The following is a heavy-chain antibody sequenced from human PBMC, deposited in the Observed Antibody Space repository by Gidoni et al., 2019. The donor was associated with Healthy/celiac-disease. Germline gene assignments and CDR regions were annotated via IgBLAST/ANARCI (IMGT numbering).Heavy chain of an antibody. J-gene: IGHJ4*02. CDR2: ISGSGGST. V-gene: IGHV3-23*01. CDR1: GFPFSSYA. D-gene: IGHD6-19*01. Sequence: EVQLLESGGGLVQPGGSLRLSCAASGFPFSSYAMSWVRQAPGKGLEWVSAISGSGGSTYYADSVKGRFTISRDNSKNTLYLQMNSLRAEDTAVYYCAKDTRGYSSGESCCWGQGTLVTVSS. CDR3: AKDTRGYSSGESCC.